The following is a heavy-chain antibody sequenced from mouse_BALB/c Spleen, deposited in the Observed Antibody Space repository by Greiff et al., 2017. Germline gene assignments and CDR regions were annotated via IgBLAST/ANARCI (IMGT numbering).Heavy chain of an antibody. CDR1: GYTFTSYV. J-gene: IGHJ1*01. CDR3: ARGGYGSIGYFDV. Sequence: EVQLQESGPELVKPGASVKMSCKASGYTFTSYVMHWVKQKPGQGLEWIGYINPYNDGTKYNEKFKGKATLTSDKSSSTAYMELSSLTSEDSAVYYCARGGYGSIGYFDVWGAGTTVTVSS. CDR2: INPYNDGT. D-gene: IGHD1-1*01. V-gene: IGHV1-14*01.